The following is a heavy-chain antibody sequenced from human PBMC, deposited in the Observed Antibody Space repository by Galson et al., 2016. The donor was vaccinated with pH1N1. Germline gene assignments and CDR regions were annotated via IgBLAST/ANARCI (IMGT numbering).Heavy chain of an antibody. CDR2: VHHWKGA. CDR3: AGGGDWAFDF. CDR1: GVSISSDKW. V-gene: IGHV4-4*02. Sequence: LSLTCAVSGVSISSDKWWTWVRQTPGRGLEWIGEVHHWKGANYNPSPKSRVTISVDKSKNQFSLRLTSLTAADTAVYYCAGGGDWAFDFWGQGTLVTVSS. J-gene: IGHJ4*02. D-gene: IGHD2-21*02.